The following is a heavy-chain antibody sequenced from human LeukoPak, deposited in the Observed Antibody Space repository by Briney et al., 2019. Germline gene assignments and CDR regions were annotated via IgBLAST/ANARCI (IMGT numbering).Heavy chain of an antibody. CDR1: GYTFTSYG. CDR3: VRGFDY. CDR2: ISAYNGNT. J-gene: IGHJ4*02. V-gene: IGHV1-18*01. Sequence: ASVKVSCKASGYTFTSYGISWVRQAPGQGLEWMGWISAYNGNTNYAQKLQGRVTMTRNTSISTAYMELSSLRSEDTAVYYCVRGFDYWGQGTLVTVSS.